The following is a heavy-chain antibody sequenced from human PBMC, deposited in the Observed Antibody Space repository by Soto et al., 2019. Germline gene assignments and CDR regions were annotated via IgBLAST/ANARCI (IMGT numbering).Heavy chain of an antibody. V-gene: IGHV3-30-3*01. CDR3: AREEFEDGRGHFDY. Sequence: QVQLVESGGGVVQPGGSLRLSCAASGSTFSTSVMHWVRQAPGKGLEWMAIISYGGVNKYYADSVKGRFTISRDISESTLYLQMNSLRTEDTAVYYCAREEFEDGRGHFDYWGQGTLVSVSS. CDR1: GSTFSTSV. CDR2: ISYGGVNK. D-gene: IGHD3-22*01. J-gene: IGHJ4*02.